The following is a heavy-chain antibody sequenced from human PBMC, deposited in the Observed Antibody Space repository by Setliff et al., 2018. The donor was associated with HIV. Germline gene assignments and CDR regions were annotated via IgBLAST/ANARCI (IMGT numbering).Heavy chain of an antibody. J-gene: IGHJ4*02. CDR2: INHGGSA. Sequence: SQTLSLTCAVYNGSFSAYYWAWIRQPPGKGLEWIGEINHGGSATYNPSLTGRVGISVDTSKNQFSLKMIAVTAADAAVYYCALLEVPLIVGAHPPIWGQGTLVTVSS. V-gene: IGHV4-34*01. CDR3: ALLEVPLIVGAHPPI. D-gene: IGHD1-26*01. CDR1: NGSFSAYY.